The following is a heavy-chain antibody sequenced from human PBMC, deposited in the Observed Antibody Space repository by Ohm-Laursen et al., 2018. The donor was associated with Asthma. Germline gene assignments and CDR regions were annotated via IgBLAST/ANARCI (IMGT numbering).Heavy chain of an antibody. D-gene: IGHD2-2*01. CDR1: GFTFSSYS. V-gene: IGHV3-21*01. Sequence: GSLRLSCAASGFTFSSYSMNWVRQAPGKGLEWVSSISSSSSYIYYADSVKGRFTISRDNAKNSLYLQMNSLRAEDTAVYYCARDTLGHLPDCSSTSCYFQGWFDPWGQGTLVTVSS. CDR2: ISSSSSYI. CDR3: ARDTLGHLPDCSSTSCYFQGWFDP. J-gene: IGHJ5*02.